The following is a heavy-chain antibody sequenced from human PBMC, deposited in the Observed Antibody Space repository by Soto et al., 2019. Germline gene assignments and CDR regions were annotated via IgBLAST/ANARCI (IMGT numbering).Heavy chain of an antibody. CDR2: ISSSSSYI. J-gene: IGHJ4*02. Sequence: EVQLVESGGGLVKPGGSLRLSCAASGFTFSSYSMNWVRQAPGKGLEWVSSISSSSSYIYYADSVKGRFTISRDNAKNSLYLQMNSLRAGDTAVYYCARAARFETAGTFDYWGQGTLVTVSS. CDR3: ARAARFETAGTFDY. CDR1: GFTFSSYS. V-gene: IGHV3-21*01. D-gene: IGHD6-13*01.